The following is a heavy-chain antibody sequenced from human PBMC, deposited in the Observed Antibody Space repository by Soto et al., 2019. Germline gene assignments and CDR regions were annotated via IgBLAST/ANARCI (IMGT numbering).Heavy chain of an antibody. D-gene: IGHD2-15*01. J-gene: IGHJ5*02. Sequence: GGSLRLSCAASGFTFSSYAMSWVRQAPGKGLEWVSAISGSGGSTYYADSVKGRFTISRDNSKNTLYLQMNSLRAEDTAVYYCAKDVVPKDIVVVVAAPPILIPPWFDPWGQETLVTVSS. V-gene: IGHV3-23*01. CDR2: ISGSGGST. CDR3: AKDVVPKDIVVVVAAPPILIPPWFDP. CDR1: GFTFSSYA.